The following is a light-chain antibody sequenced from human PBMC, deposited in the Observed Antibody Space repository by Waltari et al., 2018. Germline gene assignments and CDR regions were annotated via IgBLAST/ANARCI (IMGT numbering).Light chain of an antibody. CDR1: QSVSSSY. CDR3: QQYADSPLT. V-gene: IGKV3-20*01. Sequence: EIVLTQSPGLLSLSQGERATLSCRASQSVSSSYLAWFRQRPGQAPRLLIYGASSRATGIPDRFSGSGSGTDFTLVISRLEPEDFAVYYCQQYADSPLTFGQGTSLEIK. J-gene: IGKJ2*01. CDR2: GAS.